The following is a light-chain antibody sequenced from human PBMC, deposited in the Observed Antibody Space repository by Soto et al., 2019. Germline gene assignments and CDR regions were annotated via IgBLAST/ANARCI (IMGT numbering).Light chain of an antibody. CDR2: ESS. CDR1: QSVSSY. J-gene: IGKJ1*01. CDR3: QQRSNWPQT. Sequence: EIVLTQSPATLSLSPGERATLSCRASQSVSSYLAWYQQKPGQAPRLLIYESSNRATGIAARFSGSGSGTDFTLTISSREPEDFAVYDCQQRSNWPQTFGQGTKVDIK. V-gene: IGKV3-11*01.